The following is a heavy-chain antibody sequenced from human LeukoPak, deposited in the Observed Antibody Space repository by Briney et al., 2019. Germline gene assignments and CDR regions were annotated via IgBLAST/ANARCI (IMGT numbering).Heavy chain of an antibody. Sequence: GGSLRLSCAASGFTFSSYAMHWVRQAPGKGLEYVSAISSNGGSTYYANSAKGRFTISRDNSKNTLYLQMGSLRAEDTAVYYCAKGYCTNGVCYDAFDIWGQGTMVTVSS. CDR1: GFTFSSYA. V-gene: IGHV3-64*01. CDR2: ISSNGGST. D-gene: IGHD2-8*01. J-gene: IGHJ3*02. CDR3: AKGYCTNGVCYDAFDI.